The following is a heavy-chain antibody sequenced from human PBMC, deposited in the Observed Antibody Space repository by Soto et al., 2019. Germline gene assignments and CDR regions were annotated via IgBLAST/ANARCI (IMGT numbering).Heavy chain of an antibody. CDR3: AKALTGTTYYYYGMDV. D-gene: IGHD1-7*01. Sequence: GSLRLSCAASGFTFSSYGMHWVRQAPGKGLEWVAVISYDGSNKYYADSVKGRFTISRDNSKNTLYLQMNSLRAEDTAVYYCAKALTGTTYYYYGMDVWGQGTTVTVSS. CDR1: GFTFSSYG. CDR2: ISYDGSNK. J-gene: IGHJ6*02. V-gene: IGHV3-30*18.